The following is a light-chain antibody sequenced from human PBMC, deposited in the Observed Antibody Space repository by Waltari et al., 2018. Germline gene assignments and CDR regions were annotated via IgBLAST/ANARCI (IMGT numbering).Light chain of an antibody. Sequence: DIQMTQSPSPLSASVGDRVPIPCRASQSISSWLAWYQQKPGKAPKLLIYKASSLESGVPSRFSGSGSGTEFTLTISSLQPDDFATYYCQQYNSYSLTFGGGTKVEIK. J-gene: IGKJ4*01. V-gene: IGKV1-5*03. CDR1: QSISSW. CDR2: KAS. CDR3: QQYNSYSLT.